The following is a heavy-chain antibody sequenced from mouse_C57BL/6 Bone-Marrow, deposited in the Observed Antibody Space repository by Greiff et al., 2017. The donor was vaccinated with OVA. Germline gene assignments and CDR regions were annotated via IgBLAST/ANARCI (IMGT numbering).Heavy chain of an antibody. V-gene: IGHV1-80*01. D-gene: IGHD4-1*01. CDR2: IYPGDGDT. Sequence: QVQLQQSGAELVKPGASVKISCKASGYAFSSYWMNWVKQRPGKGLEWIGQIYPGDGDTNYNGKFKGKATLTADKSSSTAYMQLSSLTSEDSAVYFCARRLTGRGYYAMDYWGQGTSVTVSS. CDR1: GYAFSSYW. CDR3: ARRLTGRGYYAMDY. J-gene: IGHJ4*01.